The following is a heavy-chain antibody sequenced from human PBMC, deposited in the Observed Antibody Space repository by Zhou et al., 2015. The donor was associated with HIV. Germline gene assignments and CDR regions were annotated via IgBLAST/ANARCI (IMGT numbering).Heavy chain of an antibody. D-gene: IGHD1-7*01. CDR1: GYIFSAYS. V-gene: IGHV1-2*02. CDR2: ININSGGT. Sequence: QGQLAQSGTEVKTPGASVKVSCKTSGYIFSAYSIHWVRQAPGXGLEWMGWININSGGTNYAQKFEGRIIMSAETSTNTVFLELTGLTSDDTALYFXATKCNGTKLAVRYGVWFGPRGGRGTV. CDR3: ATKCNGTKLAVRYGVWFGPR. J-gene: IGHJ4*02.